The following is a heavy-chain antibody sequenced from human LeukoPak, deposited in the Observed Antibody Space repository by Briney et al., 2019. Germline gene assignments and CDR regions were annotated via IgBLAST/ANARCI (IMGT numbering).Heavy chain of an antibody. CDR1: GFTFSSLG. CDR3: AKRARESSTSGVLGGFDY. J-gene: IGHJ4*02. D-gene: IGHD2/OR15-2a*01. CDR2: ISYDGSNK. V-gene: IGHV3-30*18. Sequence: PGGSLRLSCAASGFTFSSLGMHWVRQAPGKGLEWEAVISYDGSNKYYADFVKGRLTISRDNSKNTLYLQMNSLRAEDTAVYYCAKRARESSTSGVLGGFDYWGQGTLVTVSS.